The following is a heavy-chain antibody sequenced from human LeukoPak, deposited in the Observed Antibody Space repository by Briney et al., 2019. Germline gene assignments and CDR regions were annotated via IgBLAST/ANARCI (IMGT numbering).Heavy chain of an antibody. J-gene: IGHJ4*02. CDR1: GFTFSSFA. D-gene: IGHD6-6*01. CDR3: ARKELEYSSSSWIGY. CDR2: ITTDGAHI. Sequence: GGSLRLSCAASGFTFSSFAMSWVRQAPGKGLEWVSAITTDGAHIYYADSVKGRFTISRDNAKNSLYLQMNSLRAEDTAVYYCARKELEYSSSSWIGYWGQGTLVTVSS. V-gene: IGHV3-21*01.